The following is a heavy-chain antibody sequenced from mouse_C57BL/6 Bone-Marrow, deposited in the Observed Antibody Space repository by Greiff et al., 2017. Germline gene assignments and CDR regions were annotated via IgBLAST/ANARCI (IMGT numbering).Heavy chain of an antibody. CDR2: IYPSDSET. V-gene: IGHV1-61*01. J-gene: IGHJ2*01. CDR1: GYTFTSYW. CDR3: ARGDYGSSGYYFDY. D-gene: IGHD1-1*01. Sequence: QVQLQQPGAELVRPGSSVKLSCKASGYTFTSYWMDWVKQRPGQGLEWIGNIYPSDSETHYNQKFKGKATLTVDKSSSTAYMQLSSLTSEDSAVYYCARGDYGSSGYYFDYWGQGTTLTVSS.